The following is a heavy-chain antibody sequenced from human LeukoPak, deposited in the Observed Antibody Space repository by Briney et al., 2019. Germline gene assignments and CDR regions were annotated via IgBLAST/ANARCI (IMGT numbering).Heavy chain of an antibody. J-gene: IGHJ4*02. D-gene: IGHD3-3*01. Sequence: GGSLRLSCAASGFTFSGSWMSWVRQAPGKGLEWVANINQDGSAKNYLDSVKRRFTISIDRGKNSLYLQMNSLRDEDTAVYYCARELSWSGRDYWGQGTLVTVSS. CDR2: INQDGSAK. V-gene: IGHV3-7*01. CDR3: ARELSWSGRDY. CDR1: GFTFSGSW.